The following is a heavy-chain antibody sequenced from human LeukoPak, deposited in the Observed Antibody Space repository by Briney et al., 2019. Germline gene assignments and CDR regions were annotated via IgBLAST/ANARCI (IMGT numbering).Heavy chain of an antibody. CDR1: GYTFTSYG. CDR2: ISAYNGNT. Sequence: ASVKVSCKASGYTFTSYGISWVRQAPGQGVEGMGWISAYNGNTNYAQKLQGRVTMNTEKSTSTAYMELRSLRSDDTAVYYCARVGSHDSSGAYWGQGTLVTVSS. J-gene: IGHJ4*02. D-gene: IGHD3-22*01. V-gene: IGHV1-18*01. CDR3: ARVGSHDSSGAY.